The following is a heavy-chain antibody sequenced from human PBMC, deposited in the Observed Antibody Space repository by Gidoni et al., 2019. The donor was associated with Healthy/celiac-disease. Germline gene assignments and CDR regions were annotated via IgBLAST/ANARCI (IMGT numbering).Heavy chain of an antibody. V-gene: IGHV1-69*12. CDR2: SIPSCGKA. J-gene: IGHJ3*02. CDR3: ATPILREDAFDI. CDR1: GRPFSSYA. D-gene: IGHD3-3*01. Sequence: QVQLVQSGAEVTKPGSPVKYSCMSSGRPFSSYAIRWVRQAAGQGLEWMGGSIPSCGKANYEQKCQGRVTSTADESTSKAYMELSSLRSEDTAVYYCATPILREDAFDIWGQGTMVTVSS.